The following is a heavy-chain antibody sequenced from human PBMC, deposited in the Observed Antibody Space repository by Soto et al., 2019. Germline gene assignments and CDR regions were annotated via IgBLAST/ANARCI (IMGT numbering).Heavy chain of an antibody. Sequence: VQLVQSGAEVKKPGASVKVSCKASGYTFSRSGISWVRQAPGQGLEWMGWISTYNGDTNYAQKVQGRVTMTTDTSTSTAFMALMSLRSDDTAVYYCARSGSVPYYYSGLDVWGQGTTVTVSS. CDR2: ISTYNGDT. CDR1: GYTFSRSG. D-gene: IGHD1-26*01. J-gene: IGHJ6*02. V-gene: IGHV1-18*01. CDR3: ARSGSVPYYYSGLDV.